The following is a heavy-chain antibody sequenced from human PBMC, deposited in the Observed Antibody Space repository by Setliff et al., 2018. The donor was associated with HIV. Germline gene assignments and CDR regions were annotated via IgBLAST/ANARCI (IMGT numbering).Heavy chain of an antibody. CDR2: TFSNDEK. Sequence: SGPTLVNPTETLTLTCTVSGFSLSNARMGVSWIRQPPGKALEWLAHTFSNDEKSYSTSLKSRLTISKDTSKSQVVLTMTNMDPVDTATYYCARGTFFGVVIGNYYMDVWGKGTTVTVSS. J-gene: IGHJ6*03. D-gene: IGHD3-3*01. V-gene: IGHV2-26*01. CDR3: ARGTFFGVVIGNYYMDV. CDR1: GFSLSNARMG.